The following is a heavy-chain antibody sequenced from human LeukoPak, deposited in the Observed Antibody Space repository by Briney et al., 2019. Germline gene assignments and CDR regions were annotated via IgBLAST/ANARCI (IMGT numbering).Heavy chain of an antibody. J-gene: IGHJ3*02. D-gene: IGHD3-9*01. CDR3: ARDCGPSYYDILTGSGAFDI. CDR2: ISSSSSYT. CDR1: GFTFSGYA. V-gene: IGHV3-11*05. Sequence: GGSLRLSCAASGFTFSGYAIHWVRQAPGKGLEWVSYISSSSSYTNYADSVKGRFTISRDNAKNSLYLQMNSLRAEDTAVYCCARDCGPSYYDILTGSGAFDIWGQGTMVTVSS.